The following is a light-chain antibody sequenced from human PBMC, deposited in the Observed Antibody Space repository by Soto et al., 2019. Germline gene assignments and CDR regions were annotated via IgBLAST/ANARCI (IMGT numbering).Light chain of an antibody. Sequence: DIVLTQSPATLSLSPGERATLSCRASQSVTSYLAWYQQKPGQAPRLLIYDASNRATGIPDRFSGSGSGTDFTLTISSLEPEDFAVYYCKQRTNWPPKYTFGQGTKLEIK. J-gene: IGKJ2*01. V-gene: IGKV3-11*01. CDR2: DAS. CDR1: QSVTSY. CDR3: KQRTNWPPKYT.